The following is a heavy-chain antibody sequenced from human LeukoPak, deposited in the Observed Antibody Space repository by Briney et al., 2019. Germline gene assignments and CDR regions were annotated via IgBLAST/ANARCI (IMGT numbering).Heavy chain of an antibody. CDR1: GFTFSSYG. J-gene: IGHJ6*02. CDR3: AKDLGHHSPFIAVAPNNYYYYYGMDV. Sequence: GGSLRLSCAASGFTFSSYGMHWVRQAPGKGLEWVAVISYEGSNKYYADSVKGRFTISRDNSKNTLYLQMNSLRAEDTAVYYCAKDLGHHSPFIAVAPNNYYYYYGMDVWGQGTTVTVSS. V-gene: IGHV3-30*18. D-gene: IGHD6-19*01. CDR2: ISYEGSNK.